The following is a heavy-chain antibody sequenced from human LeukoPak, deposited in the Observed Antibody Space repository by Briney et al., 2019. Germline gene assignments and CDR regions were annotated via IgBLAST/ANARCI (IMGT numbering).Heavy chain of an antibody. CDR2: MNPNSGNT. CDR1: GYTSTSYD. D-gene: IGHD3-10*01. CDR3: VKVAKYYYGSETYYFFEH. V-gene: IGHV1-8*03. J-gene: IGHJ4*02. Sequence: ASVKVSCKASGYTSTSYDINWVRQTTGQGLEWMGWMNPNSGNTGYAQKFQGRVTITRNTSISTAYMELSSLRVEDTAIYYCVKVAKYYYGSETYYFFEHWGQGTPVTASS.